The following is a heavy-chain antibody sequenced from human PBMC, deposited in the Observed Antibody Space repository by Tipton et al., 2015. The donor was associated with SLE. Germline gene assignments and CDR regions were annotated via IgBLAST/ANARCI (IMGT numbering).Heavy chain of an antibody. CDR1: GGSICSNY. V-gene: IGHV4-59*08. Sequence: TLSLTCSVSGGSICSNYWIWIRQPPGKGLEWIGYISDGGGTNYNPSLKSRVTISVDPAKNQFSLRLTSVTAADTVVYYCARGMVTWRGAILGVDVWGQGTTVNVSS. D-gene: IGHD2-21*02. CDR2: ISDGGGT. J-gene: IGHJ6*02. CDR3: ARGMVTWRGAILGVDV.